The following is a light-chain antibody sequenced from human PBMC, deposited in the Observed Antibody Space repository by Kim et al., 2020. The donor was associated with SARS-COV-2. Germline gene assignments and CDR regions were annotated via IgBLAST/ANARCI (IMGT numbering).Light chain of an antibody. CDR1: QSISTN. Sequence: ASVGDRVTITCRASQSISTNLNWYQQKSGKASKLLIYAASSLQGGVPSRFSGSGSGTDFTLTISSLQPEDSATYYCQQSNSTPLTCGGGTKVDIK. CDR2: AAS. CDR3: QQSNSTPLT. J-gene: IGKJ4*01. V-gene: IGKV1-39*01.